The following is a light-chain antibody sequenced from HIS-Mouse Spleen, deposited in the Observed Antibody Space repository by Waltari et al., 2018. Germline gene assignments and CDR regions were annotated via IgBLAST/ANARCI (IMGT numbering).Light chain of an antibody. CDR3: MIWHSSAWV. CDR1: SGINVGTYR. Sequence: QAVLTQPSSLSASPGASASLTCTLRSGINVGTYRIYWYQQKPGSPPQYLLRYKSDSDKQPCSGVASRFSGSKDASANAGILVIPGLQSEDEADYSCMIWHSSAWVFGGGTKLTVL. CDR2: YKSDSDK. J-gene: IGLJ3*02. V-gene: IGLV5-45*03.